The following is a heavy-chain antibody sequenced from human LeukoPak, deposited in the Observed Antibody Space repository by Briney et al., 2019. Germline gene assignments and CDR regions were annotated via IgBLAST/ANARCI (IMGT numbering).Heavy chain of an antibody. CDR2: IYYSGST. Sequence: PSETLSLTCTVSGGSISSGGYYWSWIRQHPGKGLEWIGYIYYSGSTYYNPSLKSRVTISVDTSKNQFSLKLSSVTAADTAVYYCASTTVVTXYIDYWGQGTLVTVSS. J-gene: IGHJ4*02. D-gene: IGHD4-23*01. V-gene: IGHV4-31*03. CDR1: GGSISSGGYY. CDR3: ASTTVVTXYIDY.